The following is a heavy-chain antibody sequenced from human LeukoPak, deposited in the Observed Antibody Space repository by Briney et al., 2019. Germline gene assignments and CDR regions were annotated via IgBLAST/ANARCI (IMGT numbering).Heavy chain of an antibody. CDR3: ARDDLTGGVDY. CDR2: MNPNSGNT. CDR1: GYTFTSYD. V-gene: IGHV1-8*03. D-gene: IGHD1-26*01. Sequence: ASVKVSCKASGYTFTSYDINWVRQATGQGLEWMGWMNPNSGNTGYAQKFQGRVTITRNTSIGTAYMELSSLRSEDTAVYYCARDDLTGGVDYWGQGTLVTVSS. J-gene: IGHJ4*02.